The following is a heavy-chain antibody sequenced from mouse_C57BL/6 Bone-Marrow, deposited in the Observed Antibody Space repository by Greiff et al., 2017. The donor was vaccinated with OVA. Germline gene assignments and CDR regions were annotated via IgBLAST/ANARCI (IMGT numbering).Heavy chain of an antibody. CDR2: IDPSDSYT. D-gene: IGHD1-1*01. J-gene: IGHJ3*01. CDR3: AREDGSNVIAY. CDR1: GYTFTSYW. V-gene: IGHV1-69*01. Sequence: QVQLQQPGAELVMPGASVKLSCKASGYTFTSYWMHWVKQRPGQGLEWIGEIDPSDSYTNYTQKFKGKSTLTVDKSSSTAYMQLSSLTSEDAAVDNCAREDGSNVIAYWGQGTLVTVSA.